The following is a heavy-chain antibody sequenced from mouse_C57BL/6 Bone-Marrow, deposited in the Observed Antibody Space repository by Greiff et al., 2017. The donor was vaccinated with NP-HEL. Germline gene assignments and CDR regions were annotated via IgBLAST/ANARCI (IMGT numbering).Heavy chain of an antibody. V-gene: IGHV2-2*01. Sequence: QVQLQQSGPGLVQPSQSLSITCTVSGFSLTSYGVHWVRQSPGKGLEWLGVIWRGGSTDYNAAFISRLSISKDNSKSQVFFKMNRLQADDTAIYYCARSFAYWGQGTLVTVSA. CDR3: ARSFAY. J-gene: IGHJ3*01. CDR1: GFSLTSYG. CDR2: IWRGGST.